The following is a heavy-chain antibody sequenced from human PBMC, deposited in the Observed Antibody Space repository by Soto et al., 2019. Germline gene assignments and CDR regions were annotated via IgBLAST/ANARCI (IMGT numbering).Heavy chain of an antibody. CDR1: GFTFSSYA. J-gene: IGHJ6*02. Sequence: GSLRLSCAASGFTFSSYAMSWVRQAPGKGLEWVSAISGSGGSTYYVDSVKGRFTISRDNAKNSLYLQMNSLRAEDTAVYYCARGLLLRYFDWFPSANYYYGMDVWGQGTTVTVSS. CDR2: ISGSGGST. CDR3: ARGLLLRYFDWFPSANYYYGMDV. V-gene: IGHV3-23*01. D-gene: IGHD3-9*01.